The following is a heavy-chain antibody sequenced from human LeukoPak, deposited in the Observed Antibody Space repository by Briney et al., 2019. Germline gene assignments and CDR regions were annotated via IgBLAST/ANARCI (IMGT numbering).Heavy chain of an antibody. CDR2: ISSDSSTI. D-gene: IGHD2-21*01. CDR3: ARGRIASGAYYYYMDV. J-gene: IGHJ6*03. Sequence: GGSLRLSCAASGFTFSIYTMNWVRQAPGKGLEWLSYISSDSSTIYYADSVKGRFTISRDNAMNSLYLQMNSLRAEDTAVYYCARGRIASGAYYYYMDVWGKGTTVTVSS. CDR1: GFTFSIYT. V-gene: IGHV3-48*01.